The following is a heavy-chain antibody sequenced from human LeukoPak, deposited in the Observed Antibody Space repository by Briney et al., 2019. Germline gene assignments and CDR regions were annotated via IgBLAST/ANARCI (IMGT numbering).Heavy chain of an antibody. J-gene: IGHJ4*02. D-gene: IGHD6-13*01. CDR2: ISGSGGST. CDR1: GFTFSSYA. CDR3: AKEGNYRRSWYSDY. Sequence: GGSLRLSCAASGFTFSSYAMSWVRQAPGKGLEWVSAISGSGGSTYYADSVKGRFTISRDNSKNTLYLQMNSLRAGDTAVYYCAKEGNYRRSWYSDYWGQGTLVTVSS. V-gene: IGHV3-23*01.